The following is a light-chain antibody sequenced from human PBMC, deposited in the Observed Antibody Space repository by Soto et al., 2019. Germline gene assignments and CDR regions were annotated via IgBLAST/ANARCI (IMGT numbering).Light chain of an antibody. CDR3: SSYTGGNPSYV. Sequence: SVLAQPPSASGSPGQSVTISCTGTSSDVGGYDYVSWYQQHPGEAPKLMIYEVTIRPSGVSDRFSGSKSGNTASLTVSGLQAEDEADYYCSSYTGGNPSYVFGTGTKVTGL. CDR1: SSDVGGYDY. V-gene: IGLV2-8*01. CDR2: EVT. J-gene: IGLJ1*01.